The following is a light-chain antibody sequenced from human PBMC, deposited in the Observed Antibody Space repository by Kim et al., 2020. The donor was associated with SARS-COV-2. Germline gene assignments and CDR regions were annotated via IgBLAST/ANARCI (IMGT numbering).Light chain of an antibody. Sequence: GQRVTISGSGSSSNIGSNYGYWYQQLPGTAPKLLIYRNNQRPSGVPDRFSGSKSGTSASLAISGLRSEDEADYYCAAWDDSLSAWVFGGGTQLTVL. CDR1: SSNIGSNY. J-gene: IGLJ3*02. V-gene: IGLV1-47*01. CDR3: AAWDDSLSAWV. CDR2: RNN.